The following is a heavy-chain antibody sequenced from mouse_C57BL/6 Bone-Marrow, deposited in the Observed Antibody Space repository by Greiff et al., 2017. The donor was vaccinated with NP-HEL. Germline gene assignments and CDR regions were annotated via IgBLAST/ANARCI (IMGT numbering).Heavy chain of an antibody. Sequence: VQLQQPGAELVRPGTSVKLSCKASGYTFTSYWMHWVKQRPGQGLEWIGVIDPSDSYTNYNQKFKGKATLTVDTSSSTAYMQLSSLTSEDSAVYYCARWWFPTMDYWGQGTSVTVSS. V-gene: IGHV1-59*01. D-gene: IGHD1-1*02. CDR1: GYTFTSYW. CDR2: IDPSDSYT. J-gene: IGHJ4*01. CDR3: ARWWFPTMDY.